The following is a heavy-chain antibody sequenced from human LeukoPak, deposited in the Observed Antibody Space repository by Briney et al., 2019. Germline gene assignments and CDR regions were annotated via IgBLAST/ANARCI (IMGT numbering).Heavy chain of an antibody. J-gene: IGHJ6*02. CDR3: ARGVIAVYYYYGMDA. Sequence: GGSLRLSCAASGFTFSSYAMSWVRQAPGKGLEWVSAISGSGGSTYYADSVKGRFTISRDNAKNSLYLQMNSLRDEDTAVYYCARGVIAVYYYYGMDAWGQGTTVTVSS. D-gene: IGHD6-19*01. V-gene: IGHV3-23*01. CDR1: GFTFSSYA. CDR2: ISGSGGST.